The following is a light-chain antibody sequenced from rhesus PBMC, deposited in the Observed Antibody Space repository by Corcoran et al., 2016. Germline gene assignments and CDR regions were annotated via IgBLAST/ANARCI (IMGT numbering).Light chain of an antibody. Sequence: EIVMTQSPATLSLSPGERATLSCRASQSVSSYVAWYQQKPEQAPRLLFYGASLRATGIPDRFSGRGSGTVFTLTISSLAPEDFAVYYCQQYSNLPLTFGGGTKVEIK. V-gene: IGKV3S9*01. CDR1: QSVSSY. J-gene: IGKJ4*01. CDR3: QQYSNLPLT. CDR2: GAS.